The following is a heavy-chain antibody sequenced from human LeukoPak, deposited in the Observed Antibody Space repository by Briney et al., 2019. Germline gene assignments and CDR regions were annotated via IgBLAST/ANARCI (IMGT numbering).Heavy chain of an antibody. CDR1: GFTFDDYA. V-gene: IGHV3-9*01. CDR2: ISWNSGSI. J-gene: IGHJ4*02. CDR3: AKGAVAFDY. Sequence: ALRLSCAASGFTFDDYAMHWVRQAPGKGLEWVSGISWNSGSIGYADSVKGRFTISRDNAKNSLYLQMNSLRAEDTALYYCAKGAVAFDYWGQGTLVTVSS. D-gene: IGHD6-19*01.